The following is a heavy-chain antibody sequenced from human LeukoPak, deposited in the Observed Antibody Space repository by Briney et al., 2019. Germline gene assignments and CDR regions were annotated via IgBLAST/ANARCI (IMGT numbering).Heavy chain of an antibody. V-gene: IGHV4-59*08. CDR1: GASLSSYY. Sequence: SETLSLTCTVSGASLSSYYCSWIRQSPGKGLEWIGLISYSGSTKYNPSLKSRVTISVDTSKNQFSLKLSSVTAADTAVYYCARRYYGSGSYYAPDAFDIWGQGTMVTVSS. CDR2: ISYSGST. CDR3: ARRYYGSGSYYAPDAFDI. J-gene: IGHJ3*02. D-gene: IGHD3-10*01.